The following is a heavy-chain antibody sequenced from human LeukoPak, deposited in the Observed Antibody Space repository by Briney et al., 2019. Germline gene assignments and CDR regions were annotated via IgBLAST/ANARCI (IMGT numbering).Heavy chain of an antibody. J-gene: IGHJ4*02. Sequence: GGSLRLSCEASGFSFSSSGMHWVRQAPGKGLEWVAFIGYDGGNKYYADSVKGRFTISRDIYQNTLYLQMNSLRAEDTAVYYCVRDGDNLGRDFDYWGQGTLVTVSS. V-gene: IGHV3-30*02. CDR1: GFSFSSSG. CDR3: VRDGDNLGRDFDY. D-gene: IGHD4-17*01. CDR2: IGYDGGNK.